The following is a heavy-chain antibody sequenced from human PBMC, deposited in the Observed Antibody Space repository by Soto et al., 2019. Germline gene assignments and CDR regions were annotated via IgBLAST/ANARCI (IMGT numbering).Heavy chain of an antibody. CDR2: INHRGAA. Sequence: QVQVQQWGTGQIEPSETLSLSCGVFGASFNGYFGTWIRQSPGKGLEWIGAINHRGAANYNPSLTSRITMSLATSRSQVSLRLASVTAADNAAYYCAIRKEVPGRTHWGQGTMVTVSS. J-gene: IGHJ4*02. V-gene: IGHV4-34*02. CDR1: GASFNGYF. CDR3: AIRKEVPGRTH.